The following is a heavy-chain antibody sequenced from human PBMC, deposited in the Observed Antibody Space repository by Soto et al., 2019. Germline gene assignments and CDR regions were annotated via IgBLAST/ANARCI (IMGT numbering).Heavy chain of an antibody. D-gene: IGHD3-22*01. CDR2: IGTTGDT. CDR1: GFTFSSFA. Sequence: GGSLRLSCAASGFTFSSFAVTWVRQAPGKGLEWVSAIGTTGDTYYADSMKGRFTISRDNSKNTLYLQMNSLRADDTAMYYCAKTSGFYDYWGQGALVTVSS. V-gene: IGHV3-23*01. CDR3: AKTSGFYDY. J-gene: IGHJ4*02.